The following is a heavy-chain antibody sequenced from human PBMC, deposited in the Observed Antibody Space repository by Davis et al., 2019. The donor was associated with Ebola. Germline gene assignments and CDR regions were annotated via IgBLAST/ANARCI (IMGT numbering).Heavy chain of an antibody. CDR3: AKGSVTIFGVAPDYYGMDV. D-gene: IGHD3-3*01. V-gene: IGHV3-30*18. Sequence: PGGSLRLSCAASGFTFSSYGMHWVRYATGKGLEWVAVISYDGSNKYYADSVKGRFTISRDNSKNTLYLQMNSLRAEDKAVYYCAKGSVTIFGVAPDYYGMDVWGKGTTVTVSS. J-gene: IGHJ6*04. CDR1: GFTFSSYG. CDR2: ISYDGSNK.